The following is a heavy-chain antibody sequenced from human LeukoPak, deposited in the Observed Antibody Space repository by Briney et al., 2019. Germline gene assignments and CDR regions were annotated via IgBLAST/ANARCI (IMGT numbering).Heavy chain of an antibody. CDR1: GFHFSNYA. J-gene: IGHJ4*02. D-gene: IGHD2-2*01. V-gene: IGHV3-23*01. CDR3: AKLYVACDLTTCYSTFPLLY. CDR2: MTNRGGHT. Sequence: GALLLSCAASGFHFSNYAMRGVRQAPGKGLEWVSSMTNRGGHTYYADSGKGRFTIARHNSKNTRDLEMSSLRAEDGAVYYCAKLYVACDLTTCYSTFPLLYWGQGPLVTVSS.